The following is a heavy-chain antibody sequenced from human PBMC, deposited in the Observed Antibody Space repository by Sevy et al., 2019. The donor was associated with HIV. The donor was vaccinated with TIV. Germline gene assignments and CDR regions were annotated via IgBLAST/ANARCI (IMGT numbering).Heavy chain of an antibody. V-gene: IGHV1-18*01. CDR3: ARDSCSGGSCYQSGVY. D-gene: IGHD2-15*01. CDR2: ISPYNGDT. J-gene: IGHJ4*02. CDR1: GYTFTNYR. Sequence: ASVKVSCKAYGYTFTNYRINWVRQAPGQGLEWMGWISPYNGDTNYAQKFQGRVSMTTDTSTTTGYMELRSLRSDDTAVYYYARDSCSGGSCYQSGVYWGQGTLVTVSS.